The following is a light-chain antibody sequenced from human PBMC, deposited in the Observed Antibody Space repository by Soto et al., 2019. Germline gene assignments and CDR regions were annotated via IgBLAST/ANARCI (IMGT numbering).Light chain of an antibody. J-gene: IGLJ2*01. V-gene: IGLV2-14*01. CDR1: SSDVGTYKY. Sequence: SALTQPASVSGSPGQPITLSCTGTSSDVGTYKYVSWYQQLPGKAPKLMIYEVSNRPSGVSNRFSGSKSGNTASLTISELQAEDEADYYCSSYTSRSTPVFGGGTKLTVL. CDR2: EVS. CDR3: SSYTSRSTPV.